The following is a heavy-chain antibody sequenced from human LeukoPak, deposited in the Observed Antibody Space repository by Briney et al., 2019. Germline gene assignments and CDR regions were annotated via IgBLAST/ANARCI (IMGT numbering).Heavy chain of an antibody. CDR1: GGSFSGYY. J-gene: IGHJ4*02. D-gene: IGHD5-18*01. V-gene: IGHV4-34*01. CDR3: ARPFRGYSYGYFAY. CDR2: INHSGST. Sequence: SETLSLTCAVYGGSFSGYYWSWIRQPPGKGLEWIGEINHSGSTNYNPSLKSRVTISVDTSKNQFSLKLSSVTAADTAVYYCARPFRGYSYGYFAYWGQGTLVTVSS.